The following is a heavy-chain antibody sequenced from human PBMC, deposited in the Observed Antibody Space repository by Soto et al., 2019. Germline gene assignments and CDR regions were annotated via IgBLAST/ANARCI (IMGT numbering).Heavy chain of an antibody. CDR2: ISFDGNSE. D-gene: IGHD2-15*01. V-gene: IGHV3-30-3*01. CDR3: ARDAARNSDYFAY. J-gene: IGHJ4*02. CDR1: GFTFASHT. Sequence: GGSLRLSCTASGFTFASHTMHWVRQAPGKGLEWVAVISFDGNSENYADSVRGRFTISRDNSKNTVFLQMNSLRPEDTAVYHCARDAARNSDYFAYWGQGTRVTVSS.